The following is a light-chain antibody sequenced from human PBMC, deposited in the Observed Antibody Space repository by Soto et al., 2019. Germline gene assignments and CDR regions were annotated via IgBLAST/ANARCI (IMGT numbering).Light chain of an antibody. V-gene: IGLV1-40*01. CDR2: GNS. CDR1: SSNIGAGYD. Sequence: QSVLTQPPSVSGPPGQRVTISCTRSSSNIGAGYDVHWYQQLPGTAPKLLIYGNSNRPSGVPDRFSGSKSGTSASLAITGLQAEDEADYYCQSYDSSLSVVFGGGTKLTVL. CDR3: QSYDSSLSVV. J-gene: IGLJ2*01.